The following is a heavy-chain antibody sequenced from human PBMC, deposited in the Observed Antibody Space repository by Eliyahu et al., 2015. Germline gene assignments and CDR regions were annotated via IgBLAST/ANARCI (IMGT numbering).Heavy chain of an antibody. CDR3: ARDLEWELLS. D-gene: IGHD1-26*01. J-gene: IGHJ5*02. CDR1: GYXSXGYX. Sequence: QVQLVQSGAEVKKPGAXXKVSCKASGYXSXGYXMHWVRQAPGQGXEWMGWSNPSSGGTKYAQNFRGRVTLTRDTSINTAYMELSSLTSDDTAVYYCARDLEWELLSWGQGTLVTVSS. CDR2: SNPSSGGT. V-gene: IGHV1-2*02.